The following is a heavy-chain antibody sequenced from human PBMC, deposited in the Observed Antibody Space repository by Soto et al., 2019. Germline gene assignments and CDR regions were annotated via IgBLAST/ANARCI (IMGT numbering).Heavy chain of an antibody. CDR2: IYHIGSP. Sequence: SETLSLTCTVSGRPVGSGVYYWTWIRQHPGRGLEWIGYIYHIGSPYYNPSLENRVTISLDTAKNQFSLNLTSVTAADTAIYYCVRDRALDSSGHWFDTWGQGTLVTVSS. CDR1: GRPVGSGVYY. J-gene: IGHJ5*02. D-gene: IGHD3-22*01. V-gene: IGHV4-31*03. CDR3: VRDRALDSSGHWFDT.